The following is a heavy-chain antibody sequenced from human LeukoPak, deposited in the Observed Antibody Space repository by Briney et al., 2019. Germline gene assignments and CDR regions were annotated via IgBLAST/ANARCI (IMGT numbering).Heavy chain of an antibody. D-gene: IGHD1-26*01. CDR1: GGSISGSNYY. CDR3: ARDGWESGDY. CDR2: IYYSGIT. V-gene: IGHV4-39*07. Sequence: SETLSLTCIVSGGSISGSNYYWGWIRQAPGKGLEWIGSIYYSGITHYNASLKSRVTISVDMSTNQFSLRLSSVTAADTAVYYCARDGWESGDYWGQGTLVSVS. J-gene: IGHJ4*02.